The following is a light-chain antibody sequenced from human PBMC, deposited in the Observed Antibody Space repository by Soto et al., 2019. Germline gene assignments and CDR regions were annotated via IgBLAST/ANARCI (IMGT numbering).Light chain of an antibody. CDR3: QQYNRFSWT. V-gene: IGKV1-5*03. CDR1: QSIIKW. Sequence: DIQMTQSPSSLSASVGERVTIICRASQSIIKWLAWYQQKPGKAPKLLIYKASILQSGVPSRFSGSGSGTEFTLTISSLQPDDFATYFCQQYNRFSWTFGQGTKVEI. CDR2: KAS. J-gene: IGKJ1*01.